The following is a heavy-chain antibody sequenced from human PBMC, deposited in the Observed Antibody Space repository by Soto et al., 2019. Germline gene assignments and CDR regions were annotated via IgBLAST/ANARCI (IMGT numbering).Heavy chain of an antibody. V-gene: IGHV3-23*01. CDR1: GVTFSSYA. D-gene: IGHD2-21*02. Sequence: GWSLRLSCVVSGVTFSSYAMSWVRQAPGKGLEWVSAINPSGDSTYFAASVKGRFTISRDNSQNTLYLQMNSLRAEDTAIYFCAKAVTHSYFDFWGQGTLVTVSA. CDR2: INPSGDST. J-gene: IGHJ4*02. CDR3: AKAVTHSYFDF.